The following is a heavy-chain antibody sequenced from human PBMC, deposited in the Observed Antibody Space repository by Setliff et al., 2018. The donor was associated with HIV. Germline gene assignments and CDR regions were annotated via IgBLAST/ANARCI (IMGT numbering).Heavy chain of an antibody. CDR2: ISSSGTTI. CDR1: GFTFSDYY. Sequence: GGSLRLSCTASGFTFSDYYMSWIRQSPGKGLEWISYISSSGTTIYYADSVKGRFTISRDNAKNSLYLQMNSLRAEDTAVYYCARPGRSSIAGYWGQGTLVTVSS. CDR3: ARPGRSSIAGY. J-gene: IGHJ4*02. D-gene: IGHD2-15*01. V-gene: IGHV3-11*04.